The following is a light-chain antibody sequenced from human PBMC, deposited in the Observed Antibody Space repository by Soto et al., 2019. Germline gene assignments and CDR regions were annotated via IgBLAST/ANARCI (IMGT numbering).Light chain of an antibody. CDR2: TAS. J-gene: IGKJ2*01. Sequence: IQMTQSPSSLSAFVGDRVTITCRASQTIPRSLNWYQQKPGKAPNLLIYTASILQTGAPSRFSGSGSETDFTLTISSLQPEDSGTYFCQQSHHFPYTFGQGTDLEIK. CDR3: QQSHHFPYT. V-gene: IGKV1-39*01. CDR1: QTIPRS.